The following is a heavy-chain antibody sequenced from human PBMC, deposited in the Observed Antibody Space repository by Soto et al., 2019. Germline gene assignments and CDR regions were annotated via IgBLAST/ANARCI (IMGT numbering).Heavy chain of an antibody. CDR1: GGTFSSYA. CDR3: ARVAFVLLWFGEFDY. CDR2: IIPIFGTA. D-gene: IGHD3-10*01. V-gene: IGHV1-69*13. J-gene: IGHJ4*02. Sequence: ASVKVSCKASGGTFSSYAISWVRQAPGQGLEWMGGIIPIFGTANYAQKFQGRVTITADESTSTAYMELSSLRSEDTAVYYCARVAFVLLWFGEFDYWGQGTLVTVSS.